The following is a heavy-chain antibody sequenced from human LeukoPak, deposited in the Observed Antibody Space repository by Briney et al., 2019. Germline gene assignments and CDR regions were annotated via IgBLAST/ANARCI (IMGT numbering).Heavy chain of an antibody. V-gene: IGHV1-69*01. Sequence: PMASVKVSCKASGGTFSSCAISWVRQAPGQGLEWMGGIIPIFGTANYAQKFQGRVTITADESTSTAYMELSSLRSEDTAVYYCATSAGTTLGIYTIDYWGQGTLVTVSS. D-gene: IGHD1-7*01. CDR3: ATSAGTTLGIYTIDY. CDR1: GGTFSSCA. J-gene: IGHJ4*02. CDR2: IIPIFGTA.